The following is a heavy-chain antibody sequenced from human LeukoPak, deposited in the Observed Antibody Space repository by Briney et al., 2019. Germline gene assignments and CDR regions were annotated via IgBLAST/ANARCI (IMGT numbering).Heavy chain of an antibody. CDR1: GGTFSSYA. CDR2: IIPIFGTA. CDR3: ARVGTIFGVTSRYWFDP. D-gene: IGHD3-3*01. V-gene: IGHV1-69*05. Sequence: GASVKVSCKASGGTFSSYAISWVRQAPGQGLEWMGGIIPIFGTANYAQKFQGRVTITRDTSASTAYTELSSLRSEDTAVYYCARVGTIFGVTSRYWFDPWGQGTLVTVSS. J-gene: IGHJ5*02.